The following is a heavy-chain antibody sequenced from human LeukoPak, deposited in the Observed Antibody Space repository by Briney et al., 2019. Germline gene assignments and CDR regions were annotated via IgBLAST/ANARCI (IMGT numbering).Heavy chain of an antibody. J-gene: IGHJ4*02. Sequence: SETLSLTCAVSGGSISSDNWWCWVRQPPGKGLEWIGEIYYSGSTNYNPSLKSRVTISVDTSKNQFSLKLSSVIAAVTAVYSSARRSYRTFDYWGQGTLVTVSS. CDR1: GGSISSDNW. V-gene: IGHV4-4*02. CDR3: ARRSYRTFDY. D-gene: IGHD2-2*02. CDR2: IYYSGST.